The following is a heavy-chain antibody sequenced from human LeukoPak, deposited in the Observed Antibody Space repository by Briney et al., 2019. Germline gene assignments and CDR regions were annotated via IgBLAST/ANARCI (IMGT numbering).Heavy chain of an antibody. CDR1: GFTFSSYA. V-gene: IGHV3-30-3*01. D-gene: IGHD4-17*01. J-gene: IGHJ4*02. CDR2: ISYDGSNK. Sequence: PGRSLRLSCAASGFTFSSYAMHWVRQAPGKGLEWVAVISYDGSNKYYADSVKGRFTISRDNSKNTLYLQMNSLRAEDTAVYYCARVPYGDYALETANWGQGTLVTVSS. CDR3: ARVPYGDYALETAN.